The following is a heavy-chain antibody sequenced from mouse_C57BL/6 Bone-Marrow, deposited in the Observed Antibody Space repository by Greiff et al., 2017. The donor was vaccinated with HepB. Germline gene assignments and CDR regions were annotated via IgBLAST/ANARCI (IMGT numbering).Heavy chain of an antibody. CDR3: ARFYYSYAMDY. J-gene: IGHJ4*01. V-gene: IGHV1-50*01. D-gene: IGHD2-1*01. CDR2: IDPSDSYT. Sequence: QVQLQQSGAELVKPGASVKLSCKASGYTFTSYWMQWVKQRPGQGLEWIGEIDPSDSYTNYNQKFKGKATLTVDTSSSTAYMQLSSLTSEDSAVYYCARFYYSYAMDYWGQGTSVTVSS. CDR1: GYTFTSYW.